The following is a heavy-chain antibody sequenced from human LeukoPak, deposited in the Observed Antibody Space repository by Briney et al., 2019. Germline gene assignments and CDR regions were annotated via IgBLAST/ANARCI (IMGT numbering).Heavy chain of an antibody. CDR3: ARDTYYYDSSGYWADY. V-gene: IGHV4-4*07. CDR2: IYTSGST. Sequence: SETLSLTCTVSGGSISSYYWSWIRQPAGKGLEWIGRIYTSGSTNYNPSLKSRATMSVDTSKNQFSLKLSSVTAADTAVYYCARDTYYYDSSGYWADYWGQGTLVTVSS. CDR1: GGSISSYY. J-gene: IGHJ4*02. D-gene: IGHD3-22*01.